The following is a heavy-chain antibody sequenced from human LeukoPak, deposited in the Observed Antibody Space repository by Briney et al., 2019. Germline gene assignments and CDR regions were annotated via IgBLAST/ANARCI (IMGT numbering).Heavy chain of an antibody. CDR1: GLTFSSFE. D-gene: IGHD6-19*01. V-gene: IGHV3-48*03. J-gene: IGHJ4*02. Sequence: GGSLRLSCAASGLTFSSFEMNWVRQAPGKRLEWVSYMSNSGRTIYYTDSVKGRFTISRDNAQNSLYLQMNSLRAEDTAVYYCARDVGSGWFDYWGQGTLVTVSS. CDR3: ARDVGSGWFDY. CDR2: MSNSGRTI.